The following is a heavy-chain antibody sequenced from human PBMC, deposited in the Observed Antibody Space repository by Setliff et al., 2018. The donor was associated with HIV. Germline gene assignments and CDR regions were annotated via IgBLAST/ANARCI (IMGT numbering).Heavy chain of an antibody. V-gene: IGHV4-4*08. CDR3: ARLPPGIAVAGGAFDI. CDR1: GGSISSYY. Sequence: PSETLSLTCTVSGGSISSYYWSWVRQPPGKGLEYIGYIYTSGTTNYNPSLKSRVTISVETSKTQFSLKLSSVTAADTAVYYCARLPPGIAVAGGAFDIWGQGTMVTVSS. D-gene: IGHD6-19*01. CDR2: IYTSGTT. J-gene: IGHJ3*02.